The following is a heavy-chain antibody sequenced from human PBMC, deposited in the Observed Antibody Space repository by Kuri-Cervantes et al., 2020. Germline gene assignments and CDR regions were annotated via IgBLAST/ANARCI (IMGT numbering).Heavy chain of an antibody. Sequence: GGSLRLSCAASGFTFSNYGMHWVRQAPGKGLEWVAVIWYDGSNKYYADSVKGRFTISRDNSKNTLYLQMNSLRAEDTAVYYCATNPYYDFWSGDLDSYYYYYYMDVWGKGTTVTVS. CDR1: GFTFSNYG. J-gene: IGHJ6*03. V-gene: IGHV3-33*01. CDR2: IWYDGSNK. CDR3: ATNPYYDFWSGDLDSYYYYYYMDV. D-gene: IGHD3-3*01.